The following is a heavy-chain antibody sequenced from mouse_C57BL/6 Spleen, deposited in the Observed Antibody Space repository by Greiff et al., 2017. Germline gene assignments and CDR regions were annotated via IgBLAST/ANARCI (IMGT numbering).Heavy chain of an antibody. V-gene: IGHV1-80*01. J-gene: IGHJ2*01. D-gene: IGHD1-1*01. CDR3: ARLGGSLYFDY. CDR2: IYPGDGDT. CDR1: GYAFSSYW. Sequence: QVQLQQSGAELVKPGASVKISCKASGYAFSSYWMNWVKQRPGKGLEGIGQIYPGDGDTNYNGKFKGKATLTADKSSSTAYMQLSSLTSEDSAVYFCARLGGSLYFDYWGQGTTLTVSS.